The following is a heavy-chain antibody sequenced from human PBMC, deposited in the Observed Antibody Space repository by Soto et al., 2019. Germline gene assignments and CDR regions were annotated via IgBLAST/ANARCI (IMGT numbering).Heavy chain of an antibody. D-gene: IGHD3-3*01. CDR3: ARDSNRRFLEWLSGPFITGKNSYYFDY. Sequence: ASVKVSFQASGYPFTSYGISWVRQAPGQGREWIGWISPFNGNTNYAQKLQGRVTMTTDTSTSTAYMELRSLRSDDTAVYYCARDSNRRFLEWLSGPFITGKNSYYFDYWGQGTMVTVSS. V-gene: IGHV1-18*04. CDR2: ISPFNGNT. CDR1: GYPFTSYG. J-gene: IGHJ4*02.